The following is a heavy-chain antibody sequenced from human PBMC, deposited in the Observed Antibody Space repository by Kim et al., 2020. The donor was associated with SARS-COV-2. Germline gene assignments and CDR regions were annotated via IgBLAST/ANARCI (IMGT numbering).Heavy chain of an antibody. V-gene: IGHV1-18*01. Sequence: NEAQKLQGRVTMTTATTTSTAYMGLRSLRTDDTAVYYCARVKSPRNAFDIWGQGTMVTVSS. CDR3: ARVKSPRNAFDI. J-gene: IGHJ3*02.